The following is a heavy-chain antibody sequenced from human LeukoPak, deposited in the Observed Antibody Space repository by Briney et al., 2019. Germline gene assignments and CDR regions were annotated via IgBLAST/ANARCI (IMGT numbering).Heavy chain of an antibody. Sequence: PSETLSLTCAVYGGSFSGYYWSWIRRPPGKGLEWIGEINHSGSTNYNPSLKSRVTISVDTSKNQFSLKLSSVTAADTAVYYCARVMAAAGTVDYWGQGTLVTVSS. CDR2: INHSGST. D-gene: IGHD6-13*01. J-gene: IGHJ4*02. V-gene: IGHV4-34*01. CDR3: ARVMAAAGTVDY. CDR1: GGSFSGYY.